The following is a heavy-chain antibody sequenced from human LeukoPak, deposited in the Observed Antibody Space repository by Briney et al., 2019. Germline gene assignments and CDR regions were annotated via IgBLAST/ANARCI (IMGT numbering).Heavy chain of an antibody. J-gene: IGHJ4*02. CDR1: GYTFTGYY. D-gene: IGHD3-10*01. CDR3: ARDSDYYGFVDY. Sequence: ASVKVSCKASGYTFTGYYMHWVRQALGQGLEWMGWINPNSGGTNYAQKFQGRVTMTRDTSISTAYMELSRLRSDDTAVYYCARDSDYYGFVDYWGQGTLVTVSS. CDR2: INPNSGGT. V-gene: IGHV1-2*02.